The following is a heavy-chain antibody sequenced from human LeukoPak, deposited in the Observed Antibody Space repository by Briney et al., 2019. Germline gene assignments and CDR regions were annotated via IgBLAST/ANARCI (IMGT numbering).Heavy chain of an antibody. CDR3: ARQPRKLPYGSARPDFDY. CDR1: GGSISSSSYY. V-gene: IGHV4-39*01. D-gene: IGHD3-10*01. CDR2: IYYSGST. Sequence: SETLSLTCTVSGGSISSSSYYWGWIRQPPGKGLEWIGSIYYSGSTYYNPSLKSRVTISVDTSKNQFSVKLSSVTAADTAVYYYARQPRKLPYGSARPDFDYWGQGTLVTVSS. J-gene: IGHJ4*02.